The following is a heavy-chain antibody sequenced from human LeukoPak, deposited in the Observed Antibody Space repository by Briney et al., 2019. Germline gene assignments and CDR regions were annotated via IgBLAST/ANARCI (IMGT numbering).Heavy chain of an antibody. D-gene: IGHD3-9*01. CDR2: ISGSGGST. CDR1: GFTFSTCA. V-gene: IGHV3-23*01. Sequence: PGGSLRLSCAASGFTFSTCAMGWVRQAPGKGLGWVSAISGSGGSTFYADSVKGRFTISRDNSKNTLYLQMNSLRAEDTALYYCAKDRNCDILTGYNWFDPWGQGTLVTVSS. J-gene: IGHJ5*02. CDR3: AKDRNCDILTGYNWFDP.